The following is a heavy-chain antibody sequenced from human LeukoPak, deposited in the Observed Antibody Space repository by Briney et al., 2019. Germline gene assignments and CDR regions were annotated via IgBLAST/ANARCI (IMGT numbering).Heavy chain of an antibody. CDR3: ARAVGGGSWLAY. D-gene: IGHD2-15*01. Sequence: SETLSLTCTVSGGSISSHYWGWIRQPPGKGLEGIGHIYYSGCTNYSRSLESRVTISLDTCQNQFSLNLSYLTTPDTAVYYCARAVGGGSWLAYCGQGTLV. CDR2: IYYSGCT. V-gene: IGHV4-59*11. CDR1: GGSISSHY. J-gene: IGHJ4*02.